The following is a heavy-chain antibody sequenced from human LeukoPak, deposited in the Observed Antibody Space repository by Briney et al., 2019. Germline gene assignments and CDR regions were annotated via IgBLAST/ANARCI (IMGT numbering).Heavy chain of an antibody. CDR2: MAYDGSNE. CDR1: GFTFSSYG. J-gene: IGHJ4*02. Sequence: WGSLRLPCAASGFTFSSYGMHWVRQAPGKGLEWVAVMAYDGSNEYYADSVKGRFTISRDNSKNTLYLQMNSLRTEDAAVYYCAKDRSSSWSFDYWGQGTLVTVSS. D-gene: IGHD6-13*01. CDR3: AKDRSSSWSFDY. V-gene: IGHV3-30*18.